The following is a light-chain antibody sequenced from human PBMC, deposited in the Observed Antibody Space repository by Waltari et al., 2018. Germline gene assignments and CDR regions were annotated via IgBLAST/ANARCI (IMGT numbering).Light chain of an antibody. J-gene: IGLJ2*01. CDR3: MIWHSSAVV. CDR2: YKSDSDK. V-gene: IGLV5-45*03. Sequence: QAVLTQPSSLSASPGASASLTCTLRSDINVGTYKIYWYQQKPGSPPPYLLRYKSDSDKQQCSGVPSRFSVFKDASAKAGILLISGLQSEDEADYYCMIWHSSAVVFGGGTKLTVL. CDR1: SDINVGTYK.